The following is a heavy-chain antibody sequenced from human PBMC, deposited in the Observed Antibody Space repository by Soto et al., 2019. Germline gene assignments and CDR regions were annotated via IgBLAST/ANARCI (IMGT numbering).Heavy chain of an antibody. CDR3: ARAHAPTLPFDY. V-gene: IGHV4-59*01. CDR2: IFHSGNA. Sequence: PSETLSLTCTVSGGSIRNVYRRWSRQAPGKGLEWIGWIFHSGNAKDNLSLKRRVTIAVDTSKTQFSLSLDSVTAADTAVYFCARAHAPTLPFDYWGQGTLVTVSS. CDR1: GGSIRNVY. J-gene: IGHJ4*01. D-gene: IGHD2-15*01.